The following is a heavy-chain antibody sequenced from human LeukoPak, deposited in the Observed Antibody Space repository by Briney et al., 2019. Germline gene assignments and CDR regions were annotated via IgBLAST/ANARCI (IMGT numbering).Heavy chain of an antibody. CDR2: INPNSGGT. V-gene: IGHV1-2*02. Sequence: ASVKVSCKAFGYTFTSNYMHWVRQAPGQGLEWMGWINPNSGGTNYAQKFQGRVTMTRDTSISTAYMELSRLRSDDTAVYYCAREYYGSGNHWFDPWGQGTLVTVSS. D-gene: IGHD3-10*01. CDR1: GYTFTSNY. J-gene: IGHJ5*02. CDR3: AREYYGSGNHWFDP.